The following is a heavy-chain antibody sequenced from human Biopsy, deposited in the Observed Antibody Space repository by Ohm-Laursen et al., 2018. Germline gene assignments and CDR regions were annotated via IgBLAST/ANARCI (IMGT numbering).Heavy chain of an antibody. V-gene: IGHV4-39*01. Sequence: ETLSLTCAVSGGSISNNNYYWGWIRQPPGKGLEWIGSIFYRGSTHYKPSLKSRVNISVDTSKNQFSLKLNSVTAADTAVYYCARDYDTSGYYYVSWGQGTLVTVSS. CDR1: GGSISNNNYY. CDR2: IFYRGST. D-gene: IGHD3-22*01. CDR3: ARDYDTSGYYYVS. J-gene: IGHJ5*02.